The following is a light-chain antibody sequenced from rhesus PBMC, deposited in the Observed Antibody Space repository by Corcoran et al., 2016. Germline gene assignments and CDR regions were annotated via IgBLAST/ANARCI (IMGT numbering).Light chain of an antibody. Sequence: DIQMTQSPSSLSASVGDTVTITCRASQTISSWLDWYQQKPGKAPKLLIYKASFFQSGVPSRFRGSGSGTDFTLTISSLQPEDFATYYCLQYSSSPLTFGPGTKLDIK. CDR2: KAS. CDR3: LQYSSSPLT. CDR1: QTISSW. J-gene: IGKJ3*01. V-gene: IGKV1-22*01.